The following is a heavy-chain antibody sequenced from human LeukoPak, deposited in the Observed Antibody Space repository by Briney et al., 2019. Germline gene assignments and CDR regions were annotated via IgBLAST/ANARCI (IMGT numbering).Heavy chain of an antibody. J-gene: IGHJ4*02. CDR2: ISTSGRHT. V-gene: IGHV3-48*03. CDR1: GFTFINYD. Sequence: PGGSLRLSCAASGFTFINYDFVWVRQAPGKGLEWVSYISTSGRHTQYSDSLRGRFIISRDNGGNTLFLQRSSLRADDTAVHYCARNGLGLHYWGQGTLVTVSS. CDR3: ARNGLGLHY. D-gene: IGHD3-16*01.